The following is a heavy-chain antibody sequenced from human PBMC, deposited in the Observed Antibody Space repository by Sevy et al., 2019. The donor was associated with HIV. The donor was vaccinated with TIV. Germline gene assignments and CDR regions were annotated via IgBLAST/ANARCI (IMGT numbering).Heavy chain of an antibody. CDR3: AKLGPHRYSGSSDAFDN. D-gene: IGHD1-26*01. Sequence: GGSLRLSCAASGFTFSSYGMHWVRQAPGKGLEWVAVISYEGSNKYYADSVKGRFTISRDNSKNTLYLQMNSLRAEDTAVYYCAKLGPHRYSGSSDAFDNWGQGTLVTVSS. CDR1: GFTFSSYG. CDR2: ISYEGSNK. J-gene: IGHJ4*02. V-gene: IGHV3-30*18.